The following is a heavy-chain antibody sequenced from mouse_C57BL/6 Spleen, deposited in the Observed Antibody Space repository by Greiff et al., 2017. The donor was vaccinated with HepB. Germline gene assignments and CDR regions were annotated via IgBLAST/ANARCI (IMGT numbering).Heavy chain of an antibody. CDR1: GFTFSSYA. V-gene: IGHV5-4*01. Sequence: EVQLVESGGGLVKPGGSLKLSCAASGFTFSSYAMSWVRQTTEKRLEWVATISDGGSYTYYPDNVKGRFTISRDNAKNNLYLQMSHLKSEDTAMYYCAREGYDYDWFAYWGQGTLVTVSA. CDR3: AREGYDYDWFAY. J-gene: IGHJ3*01. D-gene: IGHD2-4*01. CDR2: ISDGGSYT.